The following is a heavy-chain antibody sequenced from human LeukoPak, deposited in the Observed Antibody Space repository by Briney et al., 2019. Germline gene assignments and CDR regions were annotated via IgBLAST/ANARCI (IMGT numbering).Heavy chain of an antibody. V-gene: IGHV3-23*01. CDR3: AKSTGSGILFPNDY. CDR2: ISGTGRST. J-gene: IGHJ4*02. Sequence: GGSLKLSCAASPFTFSDYGMSWVRQGPGKGLEWVSFISGTGRSTYYADSVKGRFTISRDNSKHTVYLQMSSLTVDDTAFYYCAKSTGSGILFPNDYWGQGTLVTVSS. CDR1: PFTFSDYG. D-gene: IGHD3-10*01.